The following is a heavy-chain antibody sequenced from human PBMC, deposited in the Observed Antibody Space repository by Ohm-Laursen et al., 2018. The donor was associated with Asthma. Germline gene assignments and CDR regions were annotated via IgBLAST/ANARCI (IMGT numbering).Heavy chain of an antibody. CDR1: GFTFSSYG. CDR3: ARDHCSSTSCYADDY. J-gene: IGHJ4*02. V-gene: IGHV3-30*03. Sequence: RSLRLSCTAPGFTFSSYGMHWVRQAPGKGLEWVAVISYDGSNKYYADSVKGRFTISRDNSKNTLYLQMNSLRAEDTAVYYCARDHCSSTSCYADDYWGQGTLVTVSS. D-gene: IGHD2-2*01. CDR2: ISYDGSNK.